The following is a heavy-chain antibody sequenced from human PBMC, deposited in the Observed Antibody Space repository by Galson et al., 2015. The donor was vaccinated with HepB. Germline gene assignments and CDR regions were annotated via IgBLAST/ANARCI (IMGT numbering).Heavy chain of an antibody. Sequence: SLRLSCAASGFTFDDYAMHWVRQAPGKGLKWVSGISWNSGSIGYADSVKGRFTISRDNAKNSLYLQMNSLRAEDTALYYCTKDITLDYSNYRGSYYYYYMDVWGKGTTVTVSS. V-gene: IGHV3-9*01. J-gene: IGHJ6*03. CDR3: TKDITLDYSNYRGSYYYYYMDV. CDR2: ISWNSGSI. CDR1: GFTFDDYA. D-gene: IGHD4-11*01.